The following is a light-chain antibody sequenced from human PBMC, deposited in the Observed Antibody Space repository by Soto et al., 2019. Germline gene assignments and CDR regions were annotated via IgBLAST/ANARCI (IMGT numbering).Light chain of an antibody. CDR2: DAS. Sequence: DIQMTQSPSTLSASVGDRVTITCRASQSVTNWLAWYQQKPGKAPNLLIYDASRLQSGIPSRFSGSGSGTEFTLTICSLQPDDFATYYFQQYTTSPYIFGQGTKLVIK. V-gene: IGKV1-5*01. CDR3: QQYTTSPYI. J-gene: IGKJ2*01. CDR1: QSVTNW.